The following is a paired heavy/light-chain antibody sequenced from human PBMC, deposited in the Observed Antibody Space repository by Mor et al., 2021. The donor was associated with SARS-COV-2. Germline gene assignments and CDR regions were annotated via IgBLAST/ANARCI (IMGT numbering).Heavy chain of an antibody. CDR1: GGSFGSYS. V-gene: IGHV4-59*01. CDR2: ISYSGDT. D-gene: IGHD3-3*01. J-gene: IGHJ4*02. Sequence: QVQLQESGPGLVKPSETLSLTCTVSGGSFGSYSWSWIRQPPGKGPEWIGYISYSGDTNYNPSLKSRVTISVDTSKNQFSLKLTSVTAADTAVYYCARSPPAGFWSGYGVPFDSWGQGTLVTVSS. CDR3: ARSPPAGFWSGYGVPFDS.
Light chain of an antibody. CDR3: MQTTQFPYT. J-gene: IGKJ2*01. CDR1: QSLVHSDGDTY. Sequence: IVMTQTPLSAPVTLGQPASISCRSSQSLVHSDGDTYLSWLQQRPGQPPRVLIYKISSRFSGVPDRFSGSGAGTDFTLKISRVEAEDVGVYYCMQTTQFPYTFGQGTKLEIK. V-gene: IGKV2-24*01. CDR2: KIS.